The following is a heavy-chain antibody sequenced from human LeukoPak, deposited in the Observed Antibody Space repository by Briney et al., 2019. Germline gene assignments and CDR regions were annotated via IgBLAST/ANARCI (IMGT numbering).Heavy chain of an antibody. CDR3: AKEQRGYSGYVVGSWFDP. CDR2: ISYDGSKK. Sequence: GRSLRLSCAASGFTFSSYAMNWVRQAPGKGLEWVAVISYDGSKKYYADYVKGRFTISRDNSKNTLYLQMNSLRAEDTAVYYCAKEQRGYSGYVVGSWFDPWGQGTLVTVSS. J-gene: IGHJ5*02. CDR1: GFTFSSYA. D-gene: IGHD5-12*01. V-gene: IGHV3-30*04.